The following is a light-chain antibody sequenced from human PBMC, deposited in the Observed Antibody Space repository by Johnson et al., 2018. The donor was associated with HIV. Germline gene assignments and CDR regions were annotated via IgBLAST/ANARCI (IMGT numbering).Light chain of an antibody. J-gene: IGLJ1*01. CDR3: GAWDSSLCAHYV. V-gene: IGLV1-51*02. CDR1: SSNIENNY. CDR2: EKN. Sequence: QSVLTQPPSVSAASGQRVDISCSGSSSNIENNYLSWYQQLPHTAPRLLIYEKNKRPSGIPDRFSASMSGTSATLDITGLQTGDEGDYYCGAWDSSLCAHYVFGTGTRVTVL.